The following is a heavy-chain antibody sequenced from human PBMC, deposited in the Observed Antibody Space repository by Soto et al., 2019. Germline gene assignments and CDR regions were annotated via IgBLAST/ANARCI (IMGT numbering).Heavy chain of an antibody. D-gene: IGHD6-25*01. CDR2: IYHSGST. J-gene: IGHJ4*02. CDR3: AGGIAARPVGY. V-gene: IGHV4-30-2*01. CDR1: GGSISSGGYS. Sequence: QLQLQESGSGLVKPSQTLSLTCAVSGGSISSGGYSWSWIRQPPGKGLEWIGYIYHSGSTYYNPALKSRVTISVDRSKNQFSLKLSSVTAADTGVYCCAGGIAARPVGYWGQGTLVTVSS.